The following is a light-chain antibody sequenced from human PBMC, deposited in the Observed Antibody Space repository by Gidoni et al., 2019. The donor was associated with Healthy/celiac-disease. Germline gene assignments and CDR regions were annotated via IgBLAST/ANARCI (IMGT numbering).Light chain of an antibody. J-gene: IGKJ2*01. CDR2: AAS. Sequence: IQLTQSPSSLSASVGDRVTITCRASQGISSYLAWYQQKPGKAPKLLIYAASTLQRGVPSRFSGSGSGTDFTLTISSLQPEDFATYYCQQLNSYPPMYTFGQGTKLEIK. CDR3: QQLNSYPPMYT. CDR1: QGISSY. V-gene: IGKV1-9*01.